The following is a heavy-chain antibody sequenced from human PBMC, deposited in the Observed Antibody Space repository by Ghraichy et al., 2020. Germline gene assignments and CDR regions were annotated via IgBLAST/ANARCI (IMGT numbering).Heavy chain of an antibody. CDR1: GDSVSSNSAA. V-gene: IGHV6-1*01. D-gene: IGHD3-10*01. CDR3: ARGPGSGTYYNVGRDYYSDY. J-gene: IGHJ4*02. Sequence: SQTLSLTCAISGDSVSSNSAAWNWIRQSPSRGLEWLGRTYYRSKWYNDYAVSVKSRITINPDTSKNQFSLQLNSVTPEDTAVYYCARGPGSGTYYNVGRDYYSDYCGQRTLVTV. CDR2: TYYRSKWYN.